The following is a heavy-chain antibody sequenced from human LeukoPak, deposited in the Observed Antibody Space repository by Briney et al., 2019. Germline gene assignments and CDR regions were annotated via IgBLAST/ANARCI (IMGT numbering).Heavy chain of an antibody. CDR3: AKEMGATNYFEY. V-gene: IGHV3-30*02. CDR1: GFTLSGHS. J-gene: IGHJ4*02. D-gene: IGHD1-26*01. Sequence: GGSLRLSCAATGFTLSGHSMNWVRQAPGKGLEWVAFIRYDGSNKYYADSVKGRFTISRDNSKNTLYLQMNSLRAEDTAVYYCAKEMGATNYFEYWGQGTLVTVSS. CDR2: IRYDGSNK.